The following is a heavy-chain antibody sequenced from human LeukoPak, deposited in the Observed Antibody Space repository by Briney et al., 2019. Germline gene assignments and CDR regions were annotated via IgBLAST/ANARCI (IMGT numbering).Heavy chain of an antibody. Sequence: SETLSLTCTVSGVSITSYYWSWIRQPPGKGLEWIGSIYHSGSTNDNPSLKSRVTTSVETSKNQFSLKLSSVTAADTAVYYCARRGYYYDSSHYYYFDYWGQGTLVTVSS. CDR2: IYHSGST. CDR1: GVSITSYY. V-gene: IGHV4-59*08. D-gene: IGHD3-22*01. CDR3: ARRGYYYDSSHYYYFDY. J-gene: IGHJ4*02.